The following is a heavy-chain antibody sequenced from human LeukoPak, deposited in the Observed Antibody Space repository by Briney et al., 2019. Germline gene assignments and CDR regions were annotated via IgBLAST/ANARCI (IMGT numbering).Heavy chain of an antibody. CDR2: ISSSSTYI. CDR1: GFTFSSYT. V-gene: IGHV3-21*01. Sequence: GGSLRLSCAASGFTFSSYTMNWVRQAPGKGLEWVSSISSSSTYINYADSVKGRFTISRDNAKNSLYLQMDSLRAEDTAVYYCAKDDDISGLDNWGQGTLVTVSS. J-gene: IGHJ4*02. CDR3: AKDDDISGLDN. D-gene: IGHD3-22*01.